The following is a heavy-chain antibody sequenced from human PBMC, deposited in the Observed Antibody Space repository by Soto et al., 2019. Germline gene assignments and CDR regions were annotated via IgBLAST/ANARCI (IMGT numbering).Heavy chain of an antibody. Sequence: GASVKVSCKASGYTFTRSGISWVRQAPGQGLEWLGWINPDNGNTNYAQHLQGRVSLTTDTSTSTAYMDLRSLRSDDTAVYYCARDKGITTFGVYSMYYYGMDVRG. CDR1: GYTFTRSG. CDR3: ARDKGITTFGVYSMYYYGMDV. D-gene: IGHD3-3*01. CDR2: INPDNGNT. V-gene: IGHV1-18*01. J-gene: IGHJ6*02.